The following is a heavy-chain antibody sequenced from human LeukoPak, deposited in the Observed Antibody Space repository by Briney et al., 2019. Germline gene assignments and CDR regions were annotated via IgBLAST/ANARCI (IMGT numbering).Heavy chain of an antibody. Sequence: ASVKVSCKVSGYTLTELSMHWVRQAPGKGLEWMGGFDPEDGETIYAQKFQGRVTMTEDTSTDTAYMELSSLRSEDTAVYYSATIFTIRFSGSHGAFDIWGQGTMVTVSS. J-gene: IGHJ3*02. D-gene: IGHD3-10*01. CDR2: FDPEDGET. V-gene: IGHV1-24*01. CDR3: ATIFTIRFSGSHGAFDI. CDR1: GYTLTELS.